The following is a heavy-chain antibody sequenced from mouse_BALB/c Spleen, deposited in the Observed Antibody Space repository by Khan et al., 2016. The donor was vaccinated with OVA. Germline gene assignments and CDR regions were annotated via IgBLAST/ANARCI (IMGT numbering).Heavy chain of an antibody. CDR3: ARGGGGWYIDV. J-gene: IGHJ1*01. CDR1: GYTFTSYN. Sequence: QVQLKQSGAELVKPGASVKMSCKASGYTFTSYNMHWVKQTPGQGLEWIGAIYPGNGDTSYNQKFKGKATLTADKSSSTAYMQLSSLTSEDSAVFVGARGGGGWYIDVWGAGTTVTVSS. CDR2: IYPGNGDT. V-gene: IGHV1-12*01.